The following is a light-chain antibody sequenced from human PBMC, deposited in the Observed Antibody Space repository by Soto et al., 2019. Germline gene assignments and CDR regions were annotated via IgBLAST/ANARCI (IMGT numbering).Light chain of an antibody. V-gene: IGLV2-11*01. Sequence: QSALTQPRSVSGSPGQSVTISCTGTSSDVGGYNFVSWYQQHPGKAPKLIIYDVNQRPSGVPDRFAASKSGNTASLTISGLQAEDEADYYCCSYAGSYTLFGGGTKLTVL. CDR3: CSYAGSYTL. CDR1: SSDVGGYNF. J-gene: IGLJ2*01. CDR2: DVN.